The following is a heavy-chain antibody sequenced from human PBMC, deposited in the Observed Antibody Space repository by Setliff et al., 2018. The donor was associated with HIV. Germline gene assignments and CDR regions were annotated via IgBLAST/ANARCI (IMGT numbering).Heavy chain of an antibody. J-gene: IGHJ3*02. CDR1: GGSISSYY. CDR3: ARWGASGGRPDWHAFDM. CDR2: IGYNGDT. Sequence: SETLSLTCTVSGGSISSYYWNWIRQSPGKGLEWIGYIGYNGDTSYNPSLNSRVTLSVDRSKNQFSLKLSSVSAADTAVYFCARWGASGGRPDWHAFDMWGQGTMVTVSS. V-gene: IGHV4-59*01. D-gene: IGHD2-15*01.